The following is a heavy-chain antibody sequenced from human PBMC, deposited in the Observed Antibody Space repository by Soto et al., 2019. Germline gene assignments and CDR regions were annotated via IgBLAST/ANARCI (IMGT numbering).Heavy chain of an antibody. D-gene: IGHD3-10*01. Sequence: SGPTLVNPRQTLTLTCTFSGFSLTTPGMCVSWIRQPPGEALEWLAVIDWDDDKYYSTSLKTRLSISMDTSKNQVVLEMTNVAPVDTATYYCAHIRGAGAYYYYPMDVWGQGTTVTVSS. CDR3: AHIRGAGAYYYYPMDV. CDR2: IDWDDDK. J-gene: IGHJ6*02. CDR1: GFSLTTPGMC. V-gene: IGHV2-70*12.